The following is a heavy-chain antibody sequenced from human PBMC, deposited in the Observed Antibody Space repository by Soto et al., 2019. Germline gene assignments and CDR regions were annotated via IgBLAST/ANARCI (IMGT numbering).Heavy chain of an antibody. CDR1: GFTVSSNY. D-gene: IGHD3-3*01. Sequence: EVQLVESGGGLIQPGGSLRLSCAASGFTVSSNYMSWVRQAPGKGLEWVSVIYSGGSTYYADSVKGRFTISRDNSKNTLYLQMNSLRAEDTAVYYCARVPPFGVVIPWVTDYYYGMDVWGQGTTVTVSS. J-gene: IGHJ6*02. V-gene: IGHV3-53*01. CDR2: IYSGGST. CDR3: ARVPPFGVVIPWVTDYYYGMDV.